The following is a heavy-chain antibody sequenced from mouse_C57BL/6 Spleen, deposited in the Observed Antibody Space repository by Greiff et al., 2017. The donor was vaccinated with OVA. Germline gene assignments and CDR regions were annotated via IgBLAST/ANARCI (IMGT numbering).Heavy chain of an antibody. Sequence: QVQLQQSGAELVKPGASVKISCKASGYAFSSSWMNWVKQRPGKGLEWIGQIYPGDGDTNYNGKFKGKATLTADKSSSTAYMQLSSLTSEDSAVYFCARYYSNYVYAMDYWGQGTSVTVSS. V-gene: IGHV1-80*01. D-gene: IGHD2-5*01. CDR1: GYAFSSSW. CDR2: IYPGDGDT. J-gene: IGHJ4*01. CDR3: ARYYSNYVYAMDY.